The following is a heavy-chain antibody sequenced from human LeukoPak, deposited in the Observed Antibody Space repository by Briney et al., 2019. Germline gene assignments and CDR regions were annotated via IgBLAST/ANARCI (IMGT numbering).Heavy chain of an antibody. CDR2: LYNAGCT. Sequence: PGGSLRLSCVASGFIVSNNYMSWVRQAQGQGLEWVSVLYNAGCTYYADSVKGRFTISRDNSKNTLYLQMYSLRAEDTAVYYCASLKGLFDYFDYWGQGILVTVYS. CDR3: ASLKGLFDYFDY. CDR1: GFIVSNNY. D-gene: IGHD3-22*01. J-gene: IGHJ4*02. V-gene: IGHV3-53*01.